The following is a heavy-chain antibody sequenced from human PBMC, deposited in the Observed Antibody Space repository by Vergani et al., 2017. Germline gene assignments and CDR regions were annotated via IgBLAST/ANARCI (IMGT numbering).Heavy chain of an antibody. J-gene: IGHJ6*02. CDR3: ARDLTVVTPSSYYYYGMDV. CDR1: GFTFSSYW. CDR2: IKQDGSEK. Sequence: EVQLVESGGGLVQPGGSLRLSCAASGFTFSSYWMSWVRQAPGKGLEWVANIKQDGSEKYYVDSVKGRVTISRDNAKNSLYLQMNSLRAEDTAVYYCARDLTVVTPSSYYYYGMDVWGQGTTVTVSS. V-gene: IGHV3-7*01. D-gene: IGHD4-23*01.